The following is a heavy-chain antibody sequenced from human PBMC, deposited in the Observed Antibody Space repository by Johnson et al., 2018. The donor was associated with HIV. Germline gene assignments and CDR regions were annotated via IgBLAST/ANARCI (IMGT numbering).Heavy chain of an antibody. V-gene: IGHV3-48*04. CDR3: ASQVRGLRLGVDAFDI. D-gene: IGHD3-16*01. CDR2: ISSSGSTI. CDR1: GFTFSNYP. Sequence: VQLVESGGGVVRPGRSLRLSCAASGFTFSNYPMHWVRQAPGKGLEWVSYISSSGSTIYYADSVKGLFTISRDNAKNSLYLQMNKLRAEDTAVYFCASQVRGLRLGVDAFDIWGQGTMVTVSS. J-gene: IGHJ3*02.